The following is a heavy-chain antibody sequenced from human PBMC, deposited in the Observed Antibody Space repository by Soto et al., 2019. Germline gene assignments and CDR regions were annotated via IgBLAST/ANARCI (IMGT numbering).Heavy chain of an antibody. CDR2: MNPNSGNT. V-gene: IGHV1-8*01. CDR3: ARWDYGYYARFDY. D-gene: IGHD4-17*01. CDR1: GYTFTSHD. Sequence: QVQLVQSGAEVKKSGASVKVSCKASGYTFTSHDINWVRQATGQGLEWMGWMNPNSGNTGYAQKFLGRVTMTRNTSISTAYMEMSSLRSEDTAVYYCARWDYGYYARFDYWGQGTLVTVSS. J-gene: IGHJ4*02.